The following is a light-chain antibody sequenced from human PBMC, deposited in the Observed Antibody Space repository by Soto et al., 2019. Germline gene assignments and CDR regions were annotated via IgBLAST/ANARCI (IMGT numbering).Light chain of an antibody. CDR2: DAS. J-gene: IGKJ5*01. V-gene: IGKV1-5*01. Sequence: DIQMTQSPSSVSASVGDRFTITCRASQSISSWLAWYQQKPGKAPKLLIYDASSLESGVPSRFSGSGSGTEFTLTISSLQPDDFATYYCQQYNSYSLSITFGQGTRLEIK. CDR3: QQYNSYSLSIT. CDR1: QSISSW.